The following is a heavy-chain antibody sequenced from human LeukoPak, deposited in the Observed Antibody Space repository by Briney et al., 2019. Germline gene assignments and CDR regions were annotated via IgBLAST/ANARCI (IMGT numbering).Heavy chain of an antibody. J-gene: IGHJ4*02. D-gene: IGHD6-13*01. CDR3: ARGTIAAAGYYYFDY. V-gene: IGHV3-7*04. CDR1: GFTFSSYW. Sequence: GGSLRLSCAASGFTFSSYWMSWVRQAPGKGLEWVANIKQDESEKYYVDSVKGRFTISRDNAKNSLYLQMNSLRAEDTAVYYCARGTIAAAGYYYFDYWGQGTQVTVSS. CDR2: IKQDESEK.